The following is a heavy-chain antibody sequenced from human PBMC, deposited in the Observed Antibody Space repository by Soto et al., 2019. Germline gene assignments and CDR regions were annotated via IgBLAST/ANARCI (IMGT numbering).Heavy chain of an antibody. CDR3: ARGTHYDIDY. CDR2: INPSGDGT. CDR1: GNTFISYF. V-gene: IGHV1-46*01. D-gene: IGHD4-17*01. Sequence: QVQLVQSGAEVKKPGASVKVSCKASGNTFISYFVHWVRQAPGQGLEWLGVINPSGDGTSLGKKFDGRVVMTRDTGTTTAYMELSGLRSDDTAVYYCARGTHYDIDYWGQVTLVTVSS. J-gene: IGHJ4*02.